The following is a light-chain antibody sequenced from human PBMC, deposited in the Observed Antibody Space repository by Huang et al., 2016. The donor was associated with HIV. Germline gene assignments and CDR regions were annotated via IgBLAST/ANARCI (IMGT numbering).Light chain of an antibody. V-gene: IGKV1-NL1*01. CDR1: QGISNS. Sequence: DIQMTQSPSSLPVSVGDRVTITCRASQGISNSLAWYQQKPGKAPKLLLYAASKLESGVPSRFSGSASGTDYTLTISSLQPEDFATYYCQQYWSTPPATFGQGTKVEIK. CDR3: QQYWSTPPAT. CDR2: AAS. J-gene: IGKJ1*01.